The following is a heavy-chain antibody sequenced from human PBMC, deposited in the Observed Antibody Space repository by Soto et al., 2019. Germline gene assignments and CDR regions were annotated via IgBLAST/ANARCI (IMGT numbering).Heavy chain of an antibody. V-gene: IGHV4-59*08. CDR1: GGSISGYY. CDR2: IYYSGST. J-gene: IGHJ4*02. D-gene: IGHD1-26*01. CDR3: AKVKEGATDY. Sequence: TSETLSLTCTVSGGSISGYYWSWIRQPPGKGLEWIGYIYYSGSTNYNPSLKSRVTISVDTSKNTLYLQMNSLRAEDTAVYYCAKVKEGATDYWGQGTLVTVSS.